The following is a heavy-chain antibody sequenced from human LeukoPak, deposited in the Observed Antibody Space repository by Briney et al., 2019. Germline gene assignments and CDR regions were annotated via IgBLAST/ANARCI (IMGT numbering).Heavy chain of an antibody. D-gene: IGHD6-13*01. CDR2: IYTTGST. V-gene: IGHV4-4*07. J-gene: IGHJ3*02. Sequence: PSETLSLTCTVSGGSISSYYWSWIRQPAGKGLEWIGRIYTTGSTNYNPSLKSRVTMSVDTSKNQFSLKLSSVTAADTAVYYCARDRFAVGSYSSSPGDAFDIWGQGTMVTVSS. CDR3: ARDRFAVGSYSSSPGDAFDI. CDR1: GGSISSYY.